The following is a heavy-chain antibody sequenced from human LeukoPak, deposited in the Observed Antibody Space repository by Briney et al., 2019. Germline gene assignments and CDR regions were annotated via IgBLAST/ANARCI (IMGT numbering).Heavy chain of an antibody. CDR1: GFTFNTYS. V-gene: IGHV3-21*04. J-gene: IGHJ4*02. D-gene: IGHD5-12*01. CDR2: ISRTSESI. Sequence: GGSLRLSCAASGFTFNTYSMSWVRQAPGKGLEWVSIISRTSESIFYADSVKGRFTISRDNAKNSLYLQMNSLRAEDTAVYYCAKDRWLRLPESSFMYYWGQGTLVTVSS. CDR3: AKDRWLRLPESSFMYY.